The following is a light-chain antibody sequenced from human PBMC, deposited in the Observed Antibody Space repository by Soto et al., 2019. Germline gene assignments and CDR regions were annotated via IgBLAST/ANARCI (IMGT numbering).Light chain of an antibody. Sequence: ETVLTQSPGTLSLSPGERATLSCRASQSRSSYLTWYQQRPGQAPRLLIYAASRRATGIPDRFSGSGSGTDFTLTISRLEPEDFAVYYCQQYSTSPITFGQGTRLEIK. J-gene: IGKJ5*01. CDR1: QSRSSY. CDR3: QQYSTSPIT. CDR2: AAS. V-gene: IGKV3-20*01.